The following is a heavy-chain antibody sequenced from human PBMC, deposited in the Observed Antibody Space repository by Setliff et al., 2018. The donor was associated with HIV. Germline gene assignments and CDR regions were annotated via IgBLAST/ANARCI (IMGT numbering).Heavy chain of an antibody. CDR3: AKDRDCSGGSCYSEDFDY. V-gene: IGHV3-30*02. D-gene: IGHD2-15*01. J-gene: IGHJ4*01. Sequence: GGSLRLSCAASGFTFRNYGMHWVRQAPGKGLEWVANIKQDGSDKYYVDSVKGRFTISRDSSMNTLYLQMNSLRAEDTAVYYCAKDRDCSGGSCYSEDFDYWG. CDR1: GFTFRNYG. CDR2: IKQDGSDK.